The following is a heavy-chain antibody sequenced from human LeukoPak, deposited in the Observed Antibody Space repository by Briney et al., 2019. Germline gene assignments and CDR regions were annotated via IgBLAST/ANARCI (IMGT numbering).Heavy chain of an antibody. J-gene: IGHJ4*02. CDR3: ARSRREVPAAATFDY. CDR1: GGSFSGYY. V-gene: IGHV4-34*01. Sequence: SETLSLTCAVYGGSFSGYYWSWIRQPLGKGLEWIGEINHSGSTNYNPSLKSRVTISVDTSKNQFSLKLSSVTAADTAVYYCARSRREVPAAATFDYWGQGTLVTVSS. D-gene: IGHD2-2*01. CDR2: INHSGST.